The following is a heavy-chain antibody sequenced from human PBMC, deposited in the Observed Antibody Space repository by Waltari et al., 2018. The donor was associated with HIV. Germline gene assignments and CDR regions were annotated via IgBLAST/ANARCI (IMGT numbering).Heavy chain of an antibody. CDR3: ARHSSSHPYYYAMDV. CDR2: ISGTGDHT. V-gene: IGHV3-23*01. Sequence: EVQLLESGGGLVQPGKSLRISCTVLGVSFVTYAMSWVRQAPGKGLEWVSAISGTGDHTFYADSVKGRFTISRDNSKRTLYLQMNSLRAEDTALYYCARHSSSHPYYYAMDVWGQGTTVTVSS. D-gene: IGHD6-13*01. CDR1: GVSFVTYA. J-gene: IGHJ6*02.